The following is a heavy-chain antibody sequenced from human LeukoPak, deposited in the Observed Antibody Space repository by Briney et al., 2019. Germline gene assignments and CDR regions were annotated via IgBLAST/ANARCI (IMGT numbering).Heavy chain of an antibody. CDR1: GFTFSSYP. J-gene: IGHJ6*02. V-gene: IGHV3-30-3*01. Sequence: GGSLRLSCAASGFTFSSYPVSWVRQAPGKGLEWVAVISYDGSSKNFADSVKGRFTISRDNSKNTLYLQMNGLRVEDTAVYYCARPSHPKTNGWYYFFGMDVWGQGTTVTVPS. D-gene: IGHD6-19*01. CDR3: ARPSHPKTNGWYYFFGMDV. CDR2: ISYDGSSK.